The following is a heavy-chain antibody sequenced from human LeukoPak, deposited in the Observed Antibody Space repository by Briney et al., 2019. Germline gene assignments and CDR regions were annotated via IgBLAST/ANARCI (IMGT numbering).Heavy chain of an antibody. V-gene: IGHV3-23*01. CDR3: AKDDDWGRYKH. J-gene: IGHJ1*01. CDR2: ISPSGDIT. CDR1: GFSFSIHG. Sequence: GGSLRLSCAGSGFSFSIHGMNWVRQAPGKGLEWVSGISPSGDITYYTDSVRGRFTISRDNFKNTLSLQVNSLRAEDTAMYYCAKDDDWGRYKHWGQGTLVTVSS. D-gene: IGHD3-16*01.